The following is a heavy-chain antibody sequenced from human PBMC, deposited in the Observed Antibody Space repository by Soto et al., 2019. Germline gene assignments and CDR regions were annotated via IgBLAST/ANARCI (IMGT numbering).Heavy chain of an antibody. CDR1: GGSISSYY. CDR2: IYYSGST. V-gene: IGHV4-59*01. J-gene: IGHJ4*02. Sequence: TLSLTCTVSGGSISSYYWSWIRQPPGKGLEWIGYIYYSGSTNYNPSLKSRVTISVDTSKNQFSLKLSSVTAADTAVYYCARSMVRGVIRDFDYWGQGTLVTVSS. D-gene: IGHD3-10*01. CDR3: ARSMVRGVIRDFDY.